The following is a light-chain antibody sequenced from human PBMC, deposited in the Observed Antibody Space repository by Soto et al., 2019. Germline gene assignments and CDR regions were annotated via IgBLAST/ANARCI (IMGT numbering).Light chain of an antibody. CDR3: ISYTRSITLEV. CDR2: DVS. J-gene: IGLJ2*01. V-gene: IGLV2-14*01. CDR1: SSDVGGYNY. Sequence: QSALTQPASVSGSPGQSITISCTGTSSDVGGYNYVSWYQQHPGKAPKLMIYDVSNRPSGVSNRFSGSKSGNTASLTISGLQAEDEADYYCISYTRSITLEVFGVGTKLTV.